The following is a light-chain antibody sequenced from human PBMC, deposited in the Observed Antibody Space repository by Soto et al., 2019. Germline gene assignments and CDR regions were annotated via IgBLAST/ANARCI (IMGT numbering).Light chain of an antibody. CDR1: QSVRSH. CDR2: GAS. V-gene: IGKV1-39*01. Sequence: DIQITQSPYSLSASVGERVTITCLASQSVRSHLTWFQQKPGKAPDLLIYGASTLQFGVPSRFSGSGSGTDFILTISNLQPEDFAIYYCQQSFRTPRTFGQGTKV. CDR3: QQSFRTPRT. J-gene: IGKJ1*01.